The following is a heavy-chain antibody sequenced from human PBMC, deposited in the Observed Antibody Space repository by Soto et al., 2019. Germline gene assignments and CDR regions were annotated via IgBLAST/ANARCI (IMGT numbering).Heavy chain of an antibody. Sequence: PGESLKISCQTAGYSFSSYWIAWVRQMPGKGLEWMGIIYPGDSDTRYSPSFQGQVTISADKSISTAYLQWSSLKASDTAMYYCARPPRGYSYGADYWGQGTLATVSS. D-gene: IGHD5-18*01. V-gene: IGHV5-51*01. CDR2: IYPGDSDT. CDR3: ARPPRGYSYGADY. J-gene: IGHJ4*02. CDR1: GYSFSSYW.